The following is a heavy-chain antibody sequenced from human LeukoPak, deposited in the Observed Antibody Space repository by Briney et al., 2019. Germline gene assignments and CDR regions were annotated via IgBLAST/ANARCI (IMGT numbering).Heavy chain of an antibody. D-gene: IGHD6-13*01. V-gene: IGHV4-38-2*02. Sequence: SETLSLTCTVSGYSISSGYYWGWIRQPPGKGLEWIGSIYHSGSTYYNPSLKSRVAISVDTSKNQFSLKLSSVTAADTAVYYCARADYSSTWSHDYYYMDVWGKGTTVTVSS. J-gene: IGHJ6*03. CDR3: ARADYSSTWSHDYYYMDV. CDR2: IYHSGST. CDR1: GYSISSGYY.